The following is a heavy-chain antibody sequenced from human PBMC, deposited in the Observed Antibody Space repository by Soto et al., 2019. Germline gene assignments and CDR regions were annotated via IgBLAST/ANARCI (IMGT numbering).Heavy chain of an antibody. V-gene: IGHV4-34*01. D-gene: IGHD4-17*01. CDR2: INHSGST. Sequence: SETLSLTCAVYGGSFSGYYWSWIRLPPGKGLEWIGEINHSGSTNYNPSLKSRVTISVDTSKNQFSLKLSSVTAADTAVYYCAVRADNWFDPWGQGTLVTVSS. J-gene: IGHJ5*02. CDR1: GGSFSGYY. CDR3: AVRADNWFDP.